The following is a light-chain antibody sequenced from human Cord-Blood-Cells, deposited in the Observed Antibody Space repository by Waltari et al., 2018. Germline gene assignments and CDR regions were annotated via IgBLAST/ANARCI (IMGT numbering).Light chain of an antibody. CDR1: QSISSY. J-gene: IGKJ2*01. CDR3: QQSYSTPYT. CDR2: AAS. Sequence: DIQMTQSPSSLSASVGDRVTLTCRASQSISSYLNWYQQKPGKAPKLMTYAASSLQSGVPSRFSGSGSGTDFTLPISSLQPEDVATYYCQQSYSTPYTFGQGTKLEIK. V-gene: IGKV1-39*01.